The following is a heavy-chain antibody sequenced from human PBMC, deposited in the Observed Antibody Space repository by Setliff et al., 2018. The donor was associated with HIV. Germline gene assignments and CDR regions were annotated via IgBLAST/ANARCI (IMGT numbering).Heavy chain of an antibody. CDR2: IYYSGST. V-gene: IGHV4-59*12. D-gene: IGHD3-10*01. J-gene: IGHJ5*02. CDR3: ARGPDVRGWFDP. Sequence: KPSETLSLTCTVSGGSISSYYWTWIRQPPGKGLEWIGYIYYSGSTNYNPSLKSRVTISVDTSKNQFSLKLSSVTAADTAVYYCARGPDVRGWFDPWGQGTLVTVSS. CDR1: GGSISSYY.